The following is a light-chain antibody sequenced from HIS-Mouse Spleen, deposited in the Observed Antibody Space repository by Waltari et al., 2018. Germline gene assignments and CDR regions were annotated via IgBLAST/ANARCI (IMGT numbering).Light chain of an antibody. CDR3: YSTDSSGNHRV. CDR2: EDS. Sequence: SYEPTQPPSVSVSPGQTARITCAGEALPEKYSYWYQQKSGQAPVLVIYEDSKRPSGIPERFSGSSSGTMATLTISGAQVEDEADYYCYSTDSSGNHRVFGGGTKLTVL. J-gene: IGLJ2*01. V-gene: IGLV3-10*01. CDR1: ALPEKY.